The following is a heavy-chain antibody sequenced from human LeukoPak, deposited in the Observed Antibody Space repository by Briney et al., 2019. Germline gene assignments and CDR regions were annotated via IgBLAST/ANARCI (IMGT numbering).Heavy chain of an antibody. J-gene: IGHJ4*02. D-gene: IGHD1-26*01. CDR1: GFTFSSHS. CDR2: IKAEGSEK. CDR3: AYRNNFEY. V-gene: IGHV3-7*05. Sequence: PGGSLRLSCAASGFTFSSHSMNWVRQAPGKGLEWVANIKAEGSEKYCVDSVKGRFTISRDDAKRTVDLQMDNLRAEDTAIYYCAYRNNFEYWGQGALVTVSS.